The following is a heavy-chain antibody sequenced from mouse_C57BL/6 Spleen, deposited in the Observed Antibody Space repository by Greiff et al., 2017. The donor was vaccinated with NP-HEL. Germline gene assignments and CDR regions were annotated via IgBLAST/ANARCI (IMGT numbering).Heavy chain of an antibody. D-gene: IGHD1-1*01. CDR3: ARSYYGSSYYLDY. CDR2: IYPGDGDT. J-gene: IGHJ2*01. Sequence: QVQLQQSGAELVKPGASVKISCKASGYAFSSYWMNWVKQRPGKGLEWIGQIYPGDGDTNYNGKFKGKATLTADKSSSTAYMQLSSLTSEDSAVYFCARSYYGSSYYLDYWGQGTTLTVSS. CDR1: GYAFSSYW. V-gene: IGHV1-80*01.